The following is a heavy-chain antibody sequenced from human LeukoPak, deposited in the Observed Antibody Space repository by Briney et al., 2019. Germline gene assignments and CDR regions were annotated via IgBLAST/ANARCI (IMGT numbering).Heavy chain of an antibody. CDR1: GVSISTYY. D-gene: IGHD6-13*01. CDR2: IYYTGST. V-gene: IGHV4-59*01. J-gene: IGHJ4*02. Sequence: SETLSLTRTVSGVSISTYYWSWTRQPPGKGLEWVGYIYYTGSTNYNPSLKSRVTISVDTSKNQFSLKLSSVTAADTAVYYCARVNSSNWYDSRGYFDYWGQGTLVTVSS. CDR3: ARVNSSNWYDSRGYFDY.